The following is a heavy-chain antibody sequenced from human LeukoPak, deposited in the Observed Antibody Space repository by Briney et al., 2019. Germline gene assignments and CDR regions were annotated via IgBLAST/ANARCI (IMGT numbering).Heavy chain of an antibody. CDR2: ISGSGGST. CDR3: AKDLVWRVVPAYGMDV. D-gene: IGHD2-2*01. J-gene: IGHJ6*04. CDR1: GFTFSSYA. V-gene: IGHV3-23*01. Sequence: GGSLRLSCAASGFTFSSYAMSWVRQAPGKGLEWGSAISGSGGSTYYADSVKGRLTISRDNSKNTLYQQMNSLRAEDTAVYYCAKDLVWRVVPAYGMDVWGKGTTVTVSS.